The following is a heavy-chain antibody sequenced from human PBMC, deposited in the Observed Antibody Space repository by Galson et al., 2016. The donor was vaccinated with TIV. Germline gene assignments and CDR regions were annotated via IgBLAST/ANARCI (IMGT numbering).Heavy chain of an antibody. V-gene: IGHV1-46*01. CDR1: GYTFISYY. J-gene: IGHJ4*02. D-gene: IGHD2-21*01. Sequence: SVKVASKGSGYTFISYYMHWVRQAPGQGLEWVGVIDPSSGGTTYPQTFQGRVTMTRDTSTRAVYMELTSLMSDDTAVFDCVVWSNIYYFALWGQGTLITVSS. CDR3: VVWSNIYYFAL. CDR2: IDPSSGGT.